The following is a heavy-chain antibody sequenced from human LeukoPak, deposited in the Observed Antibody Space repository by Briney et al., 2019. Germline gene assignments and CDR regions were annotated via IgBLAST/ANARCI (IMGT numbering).Heavy chain of an antibody. J-gene: IGHJ4*02. D-gene: IGHD3-22*01. CDR2: ISGSGGST. V-gene: IGHV3-23*01. CDR3: AKEVGYDSSGYDDY. CDR1: GFIFKNYW. Sequence: GGSLRLSCAASGFIFKNYWMSWVRQAPGQGLEWVSAISGSGGSTYYADSVKGRFTISRDNSKNTLYLQMYSLRAEDTAVYYCAKEVGYDSSGYDDYWGQGTLVTVSS.